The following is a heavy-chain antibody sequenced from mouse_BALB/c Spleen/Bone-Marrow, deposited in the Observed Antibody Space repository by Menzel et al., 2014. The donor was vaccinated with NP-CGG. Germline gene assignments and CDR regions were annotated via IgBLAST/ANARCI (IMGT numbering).Heavy chain of an antibody. J-gene: IGHJ3*01. CDR2: IWAGGST. Sequence: VKLMESGPGLVAPSQSLSITCTVSGFSLTSYGVHWVRQPPGKGLEWLGVIWAGGSTNYNSALMSRLSISKDNSKSQVFLKMNSLQTDDTAMYYCARDRGSCYGLAYWGQGTLVTVSA. CDR1: GFSLTSYG. CDR3: ARDRGSCYGLAY. V-gene: IGHV2-9*02. D-gene: IGHD2-10*01.